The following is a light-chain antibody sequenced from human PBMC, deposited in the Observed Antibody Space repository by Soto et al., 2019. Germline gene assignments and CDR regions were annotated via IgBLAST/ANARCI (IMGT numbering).Light chain of an antibody. CDR1: SSDVGAYNY. J-gene: IGLJ3*02. CDR2: DVS. Sequence: QSALTQPRSVSGSPGQSVRISCTGTSSDVGAYNYVSWYQQHPGKAPKLIIYDVSKWPSGVPDRFSGSKSGNTASLTISGLQAEDEADYYCCSYAGNYIWVFGGGTKVTVL. CDR3: CSYAGNYIWV. V-gene: IGLV2-11*01.